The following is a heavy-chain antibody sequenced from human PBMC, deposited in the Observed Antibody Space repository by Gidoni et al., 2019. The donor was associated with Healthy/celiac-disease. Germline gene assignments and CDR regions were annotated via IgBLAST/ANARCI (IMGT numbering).Heavy chain of an antibody. D-gene: IGHD3-3*01. V-gene: IGHV3-30-3*01. J-gene: IGHJ4*02. CDR1: YGSYA. CDR2: ISYDGSNK. Sequence: YGSYAMHWVRQAPGKGLEWVAVISYDGSNKYYADSVKGRFTISRDNSKNTLYLQMNSLRAEDTAVYYCARDRTYYDFWSGYYMVYWGQGTLVTVSS. CDR3: ARDRTYYDFWSGYYMVY.